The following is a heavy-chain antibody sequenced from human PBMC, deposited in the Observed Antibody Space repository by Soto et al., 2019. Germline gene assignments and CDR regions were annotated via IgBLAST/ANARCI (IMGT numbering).Heavy chain of an antibody. J-gene: IGHJ5*02. CDR3: AKESHPIFDFNWFDP. Sequence: GGSLRLSCAASGFTFSSYAISWVRQAPGKGLEWVSAISGSGVNTYYADSVKGRFTVSRDNSKNTLYLQMNSLRAEDTAIYYCAKESHPIFDFNWFDPWGQGTLVTVSS. CDR1: GFTFSSYA. D-gene: IGHD3-3*01. CDR2: ISGSGVNT. V-gene: IGHV3-23*01.